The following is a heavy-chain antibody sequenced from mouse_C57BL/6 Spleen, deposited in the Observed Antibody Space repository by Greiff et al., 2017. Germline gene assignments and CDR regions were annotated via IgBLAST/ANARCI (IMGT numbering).Heavy chain of an antibody. J-gene: IGHJ2*01. D-gene: IGHD1-1*01. CDR1: GYTFTSYW. CDR2: IHPNSGST. Sequence: QVQLQQPGAELVKPGASVKLSCKASGYTFTSYWMHWVKQRPGQGLEWIGMIHPNSGSTNYNEKFKSKATLTVDKSSSTAYMQLSSLTSEDSAVYYCARDLTTVVATYYFDYWGQGTTLTVSS. CDR3: ARDLTTVVATYYFDY. V-gene: IGHV1-64*01.